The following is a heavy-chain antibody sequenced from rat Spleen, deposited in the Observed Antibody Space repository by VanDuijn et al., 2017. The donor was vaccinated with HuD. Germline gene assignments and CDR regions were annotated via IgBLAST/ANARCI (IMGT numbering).Heavy chain of an antibody. CDR3: ARSEGTHYYLPFAD. CDR2: INSAGST. Sequence: EVQLQESGPGLVKPSQSLSLTCSVTGHSITSSYRWNWIRKFPGNKLEWMGYINSAGSTNNNPSLKSRIPLPRDTSKNQFFLQVNSVTTEDTATYYCARSEGTHYYLPFADWGQGTLVTVSS. CDR1: GHSITSSYR. J-gene: IGHJ3*01. D-gene: IGHD1-12*02. V-gene: IGHV3-3*01.